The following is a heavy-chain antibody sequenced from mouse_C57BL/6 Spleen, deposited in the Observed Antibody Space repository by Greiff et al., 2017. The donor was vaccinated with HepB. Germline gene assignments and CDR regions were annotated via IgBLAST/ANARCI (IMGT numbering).Heavy chain of an antibody. V-gene: IGHV1-64*01. J-gene: IGHJ2*01. CDR2: IQPASGST. CDR1: GYTFTSYW. Sequence: VQLQQPGAELVRPGASVKLSCKASGYTFTSYWMHWVKQRPVQGLEWIGTIQPASGSTNYNEKFKGKATLTVDKSSSTAYMQLSSLTSEDSAVYYCARRSGNGSGMDYWGQGTTLTVSS. D-gene: IGHD1-1*01. CDR3: ARRSGNGSGMDY.